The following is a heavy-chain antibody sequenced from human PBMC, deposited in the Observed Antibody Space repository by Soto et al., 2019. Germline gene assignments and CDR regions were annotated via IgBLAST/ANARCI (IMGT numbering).Heavy chain of an antibody. J-gene: IGHJ6*02. CDR3: ARGTVVRSEPAYYYGMDV. D-gene: IGHD2-15*01. CDR2: IIPIFGTA. V-gene: IGHV1-69*13. Sequence: SVKVSCKASGGTFSSYAISWLRQAPGQGLEWMGGIIPIFGTANYAQKFQGRVTITADESTSTAYMELSSLRSEDTAVYYCARGTVVRSEPAYYYGMDVWGQGTTVTVSS. CDR1: GGTFSSYA.